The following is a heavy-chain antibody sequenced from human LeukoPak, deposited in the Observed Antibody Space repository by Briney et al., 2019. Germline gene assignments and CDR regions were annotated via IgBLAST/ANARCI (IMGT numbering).Heavy chain of an antibody. J-gene: IGHJ4*02. CDR2: INPNSGGT. CDR1: GYTFTGYY. D-gene: IGHD3-3*01. Sequence: ASVKVSCKASGYTFTGYYVHWVRQAPGQGLEWMGWINPNSGGTNYAQKFQGRVTMTRDTSISTAYMELSRLRSDDTAVYYCARDKGVLRRPEDYWGQGTLVTVSS. CDR3: ARDKGVLRRPEDY. V-gene: IGHV1-2*02.